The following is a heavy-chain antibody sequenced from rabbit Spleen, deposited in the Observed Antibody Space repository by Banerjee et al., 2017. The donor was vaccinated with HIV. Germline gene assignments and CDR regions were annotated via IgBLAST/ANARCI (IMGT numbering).Heavy chain of an antibody. CDR3: ARNGGMLNYEL. CDR1: GIDFSSYG. Sequence: ELVESGGGLVQPGKSLKLSCKASGIDFSSYGIIWVRQAPGKGPEWIAYIYTGFGIRNYSNSVKGRFTISSDNAQNTVFLQMTSLTASDTATYFFARNGGMLNYELWGPGTLVTVS. J-gene: IGHJ4*01. V-gene: IGHV1S47*01. D-gene: IGHD6-1*01. CDR2: IYTGFGIR.